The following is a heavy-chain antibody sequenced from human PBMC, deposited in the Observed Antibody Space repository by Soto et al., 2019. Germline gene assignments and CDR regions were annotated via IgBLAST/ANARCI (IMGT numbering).Heavy chain of an antibody. Sequence: QGQLVQSGAEVKKPGASVTVSCGTAGFSFTSYSFHWVRQAPAQGLQWMGWINAGRGKTKYSQQFQGRVTFTWDTSASTVYMELSRLTSEDTSVFYCARWIDNGYLDYWGQGTLVTVSA. V-gene: IGHV1-3*01. CDR1: GFSFTSYS. D-gene: IGHD4-17*01. J-gene: IGHJ4*02. CDR2: INAGRGKT. CDR3: ARWIDNGYLDY.